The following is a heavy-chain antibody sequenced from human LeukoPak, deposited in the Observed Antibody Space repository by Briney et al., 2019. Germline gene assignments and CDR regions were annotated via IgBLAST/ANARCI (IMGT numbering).Heavy chain of an antibody. CDR1: GFTFSSYW. J-gene: IGHJ3*02. V-gene: IGHV3-74*01. D-gene: IGHD2-21*02. CDR2: INSDGSST. CDR3: ARGGYCGGDCYPHDAFDI. Sequence: GGSLRLSCAASGFTFSSYWVHWVRQAPGKGLVWVSRINSDGSSTSYADSVKGRFTISRDNAKNTLYLQMNSLRAEDTAVYYCARGGYCGGDCYPHDAFDIWGQGTMVTVSS.